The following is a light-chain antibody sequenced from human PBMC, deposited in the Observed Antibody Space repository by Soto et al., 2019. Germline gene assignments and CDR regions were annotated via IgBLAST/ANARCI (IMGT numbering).Light chain of an antibody. CDR3: QQLSAYPLT. J-gene: IGKJ4*01. CDR2: DAV. CDR1: QGIGCS. Sequence: DIQLTQSPSFLSASVGDRVSITCRASQGIGCSFAWYQQNPGKAPKVLIYDAVILQSGVPSRFSGSGSGTEFTLTISSLQPEDFATYYCQQLSAYPLTFGGGTKVEIK. V-gene: IGKV1-9*01.